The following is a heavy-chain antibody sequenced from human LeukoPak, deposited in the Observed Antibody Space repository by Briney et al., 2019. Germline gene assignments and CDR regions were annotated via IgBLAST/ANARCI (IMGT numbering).Heavy chain of an antibody. J-gene: IGHJ3*02. V-gene: IGHV3-33*08. CDR1: GFTFSSYG. CDR3: AREGGNSDAFDI. D-gene: IGHD4-23*01. Sequence: GGSLRLSCAASGFTFSSYGIHWVRQAPGKGLEWVAVIWYDGSNKYYADSVKGRFTISRDNSKNTLYLQMNSLRAEDTTVYYCAREGGNSDAFDIWGQGTMVTVSS. CDR2: IWYDGSNK.